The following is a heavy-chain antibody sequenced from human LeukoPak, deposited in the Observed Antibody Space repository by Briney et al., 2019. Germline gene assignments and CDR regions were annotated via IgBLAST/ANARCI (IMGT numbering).Heavy chain of an antibody. J-gene: IGHJ4*02. CDR3: VRSPDGSSYGDN. Sequence: GGSLRLSCGASGFTVGTYYMHWVRHAPGKGLLWVSRIKRDGTTSYADSVMGRFTISRDDAKNTLSLHMNGLRAEDTGVYYCVRSPDGSSYGDNWGQGALVTVSS. D-gene: IGHD3-10*01. V-gene: IGHV3-74*01. CDR2: IKRDGTT. CDR1: GFTVGTYY.